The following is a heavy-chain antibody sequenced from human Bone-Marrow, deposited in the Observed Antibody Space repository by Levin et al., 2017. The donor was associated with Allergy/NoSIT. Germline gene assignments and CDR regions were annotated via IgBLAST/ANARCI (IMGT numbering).Heavy chain of an antibody. Sequence: SETLSLTCTVSGGSISSYYWSWIRQPPGKGLEWIGYIYYSGSTNYNPSLKSRVTISVDTSKNQFSLKLSSVTAADTAVYYCARGRITIFGVVITRSQYYYYMDVWGKGTTVTVSS. J-gene: IGHJ6*03. CDR1: GGSISSYY. D-gene: IGHD3-3*01. V-gene: IGHV4-59*01. CDR3: ARGRITIFGVVITRSQYYYYMDV. CDR2: IYYSGST.